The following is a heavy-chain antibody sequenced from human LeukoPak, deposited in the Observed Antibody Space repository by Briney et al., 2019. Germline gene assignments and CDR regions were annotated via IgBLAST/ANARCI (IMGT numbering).Heavy chain of an antibody. CDR2: ISGSGGST. V-gene: IGHV3-23*01. CDR1: GFTFSSYA. Sequence: GGSLRLSCAASGFTFSSYAMSWVRQAPGKGLEWVSVISGSGGSTYYADSVKGRFTISRDNSKNTLYLQMNSLRAEDTAVYYCAKDKGDSSGWLYYFDYWGQGTLVTVSS. CDR3: AKDKGDSSGWLYYFDY. J-gene: IGHJ4*02. D-gene: IGHD6-19*01.